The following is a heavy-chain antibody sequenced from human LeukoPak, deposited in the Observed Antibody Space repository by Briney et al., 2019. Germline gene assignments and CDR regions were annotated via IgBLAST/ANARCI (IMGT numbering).Heavy chain of an antibody. V-gene: IGHV3-30*02. J-gene: IGHJ3*02. CDR2: IHNDGINK. CDR1: GFTFSISA. CDR3: ARITYDILTGYGDAFDI. D-gene: IGHD3-9*01. Sequence: GGSLTLSCTASGFTFSISAFHWVRQAPGKGLEWVAFIHNDGINKYYADSVKGRFTISRDNSKNTLYLQMNSLRPDDTAVYHCARITYDILTGYGDAFDIWGQGTMVTVSS.